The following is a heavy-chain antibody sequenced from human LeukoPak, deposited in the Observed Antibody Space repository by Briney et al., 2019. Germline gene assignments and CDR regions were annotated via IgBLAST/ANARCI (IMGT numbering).Heavy chain of an antibody. CDR2: IKQDGSKK. CDR3: ARGRPHGNDY. CDR1: GFTFSSYG. J-gene: IGHJ4*02. D-gene: IGHD4-23*01. V-gene: IGHV3-7*01. Sequence: PGGSLRLSCAASGFTFSSYGMHWVRQAPGKGLEWVANIKQDGSKKSYVDSVKGRFSISRDNAKNTLYLQMNSLRVEDTAVYYCARGRPHGNDYWGQGTLVTVSS.